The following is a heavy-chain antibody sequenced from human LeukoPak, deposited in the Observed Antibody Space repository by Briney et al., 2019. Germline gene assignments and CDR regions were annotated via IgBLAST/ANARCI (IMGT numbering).Heavy chain of an antibody. D-gene: IGHD5-18*01. J-gene: IGHJ3*02. CDR1: GFTVSSNY. Sequence: PGGSLRPSCAASGFTVSSNYMSWVRQAPGKGLEWVSVIYSGGSTHYADSVEGRFTISRDKSENMLYLQMNSLRAEDTAVYYCALDRGYSSAFDIWGQGTMVTVSS. CDR3: ALDRGYSSAFDI. CDR2: IYSGGST. V-gene: IGHV3-66*01.